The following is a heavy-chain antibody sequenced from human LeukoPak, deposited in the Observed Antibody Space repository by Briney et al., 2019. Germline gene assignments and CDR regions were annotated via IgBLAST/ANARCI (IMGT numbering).Heavy chain of an antibody. CDR2: INPKNGDT. V-gene: IGHV1-2*06. J-gene: IGHJ5*02. Sequence: ASVKVSCKASGYTFTAYYIHWVRQAPGQGLEWMGRINPKNGDTNYAQKFQDRVTMTRDTSISTAYIELNLLRSDDTAVYYCARGDYYGSPKVVAAWGQGTLVTVSS. CDR3: ARGDYYGSPKVVAA. CDR1: GYTFTAYY. D-gene: IGHD3-10*01.